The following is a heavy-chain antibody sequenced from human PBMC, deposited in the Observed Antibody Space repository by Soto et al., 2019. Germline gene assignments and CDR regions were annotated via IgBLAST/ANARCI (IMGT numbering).Heavy chain of an antibody. CDR1: GFTFSSYG. Sequence: GGSLRLSCAASGFTFSSYGMHWVRQAPGKGLEWVAVIWYDGSNKYYADSVKGRFTISRDNSKNTLYLQMNSLRAEDTAVYYCARDEGEVVPAAMWDYYYYYMDVWGKGTTVTVSS. D-gene: IGHD2-2*01. CDR3: ARDEGEVVPAAMWDYYYYYMDV. J-gene: IGHJ6*03. CDR2: IWYDGSNK. V-gene: IGHV3-33*01.